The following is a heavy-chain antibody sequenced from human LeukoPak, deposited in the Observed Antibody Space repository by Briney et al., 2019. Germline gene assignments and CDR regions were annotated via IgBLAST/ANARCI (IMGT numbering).Heavy chain of an antibody. CDR1: GYTFTNYA. D-gene: IGHD6-19*01. CDR2: LNTNTGNP. J-gene: IGHJ3*02. Sequence: ASVKVSCKASGYTFTNYAMNWVRQAPGQGLEWMGWLNTNTGNPTYAQGFTGRFVFSVDTSVSTAYLQMSSLKAEDTAVHYCARDRGSSGWYAFDIWGQGTMVTVYS. CDR3: ARDRGSSGWYAFDI. V-gene: IGHV7-4-1*02.